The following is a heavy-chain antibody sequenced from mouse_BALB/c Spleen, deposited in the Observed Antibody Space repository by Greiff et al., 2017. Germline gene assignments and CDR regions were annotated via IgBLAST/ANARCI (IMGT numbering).Heavy chain of an antibody. CDR2: IDPANGNT. J-gene: IGHJ1*01. CDR1: GFNIKDTY. Sequence: EVQGVASGAELVKPGASVKLSFTASGFNIKDTYMHWVKQRPEQGLEWIGRIDPANGNTKYDPKLQGKATITADTSSTTAYLQLSSLTSEDTAVYYCASNYGYWYFDVWGAGTTVTVSS. D-gene: IGHD1-1*01. CDR3: ASNYGYWYFDV. V-gene: IGHV14-3*02.